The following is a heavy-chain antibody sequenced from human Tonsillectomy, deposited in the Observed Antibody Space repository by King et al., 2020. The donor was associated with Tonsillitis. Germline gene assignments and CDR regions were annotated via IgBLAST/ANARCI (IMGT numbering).Heavy chain of an antibody. V-gene: IGHV3-33*01. CDR2: IWYDGNRK. CDR1: GFTFTDYG. J-gene: IGHJ6*03. Sequence: VQLVESGGGVVQPGRSLRLSCEVSGFTFTDYGMHWDRQAPGKGLEWVAVIWYDGNRKYYADSVKGRFTISRDDSKSTLYLQMTSLRAEDAAVYYCARDEVYFYYNMDVWGKGTTVTVS. CDR3: ARDEVYFYYNMDV.